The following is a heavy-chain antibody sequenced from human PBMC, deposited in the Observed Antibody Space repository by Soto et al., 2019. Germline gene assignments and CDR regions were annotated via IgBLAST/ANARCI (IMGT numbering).Heavy chain of an antibody. D-gene: IGHD3-9*01. J-gene: IGHJ6*02. CDR2: IYYSGST. Sequence: SETLSLTCTVSGGSMSSSSTYYWGWMRQPPGKGLEWIGYIYYSGSTNYNPSLKSRVTISVDTSKNQFSLKLSSVTAADTAVYYCARSPLRCFDWPWCYYYYGMDVWGQGTTVTVSS. V-gene: IGHV4-61*05. CDR3: ARSPLRCFDWPWCYYYYGMDV. CDR1: GGSMSSSSTYY.